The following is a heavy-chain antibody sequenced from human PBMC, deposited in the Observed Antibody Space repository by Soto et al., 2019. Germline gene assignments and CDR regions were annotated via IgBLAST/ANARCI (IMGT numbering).Heavy chain of an antibody. Sequence: QVQLQESGPGLVKPSETLSLTCTVSGGSISSYYWSWIRQPPGKGLEWIGYIYYSGCTNYNPSLKSRVTVSVDTSKNQFSLKLSSVTAADTAVYYCARGTWYYYYYMDVWGKGTTVTVTS. D-gene: IGHD1-1*01. CDR2: IYYSGCT. CDR3: ARGTWYYYYYMDV. J-gene: IGHJ6*03. V-gene: IGHV4-59*08. CDR1: GGSISSYY.